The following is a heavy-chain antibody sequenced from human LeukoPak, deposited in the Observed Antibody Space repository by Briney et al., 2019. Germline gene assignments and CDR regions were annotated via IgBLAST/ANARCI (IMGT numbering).Heavy chain of an antibody. Sequence: SQTLSLTCTVSGGSISSTSYYWGWIRQPPGKGLEWIGSIYYSVSTNYNPSLKSRVTISVDTSRNQFSLKLTSVTAADTAVYYCARATDSNGWLFDYWGQGTLVTVSS. J-gene: IGHJ4*02. CDR1: GGSISSTSYY. CDR2: IYYSVST. D-gene: IGHD6-19*01. CDR3: ARATDSNGWLFDY. V-gene: IGHV4-39*07.